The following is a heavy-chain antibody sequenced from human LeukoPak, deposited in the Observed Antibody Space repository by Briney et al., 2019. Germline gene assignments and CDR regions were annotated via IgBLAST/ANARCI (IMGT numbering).Heavy chain of an antibody. CDR1: GFTFSHYG. Sequence: GGSLRLSCAASGFTFSHYGMHWVRQAPGKGLEWVAVIWYDGSNKYYADSVKGRFTISRENSKNMMYLQMNSLRAEDTAVYYCARSSGRGVATIWGSYYYYGMDVWGQGTTVTVSS. V-gene: IGHV3-33*01. D-gene: IGHD5-12*01. CDR3: ARSSGRGVATIWGSYYYYGMDV. CDR2: IWYDGSNK. J-gene: IGHJ6*02.